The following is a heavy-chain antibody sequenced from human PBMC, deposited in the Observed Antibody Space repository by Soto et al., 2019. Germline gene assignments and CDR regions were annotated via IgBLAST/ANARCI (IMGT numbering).Heavy chain of an antibody. CDR3: ASDYGEIDAFDI. D-gene: IGHD4-17*01. V-gene: IGHV1-69*01. J-gene: IGHJ3*02. Sequence: QVQLVQSGAEVKKPGSSVKVSCKTSGGPFNNHAINWVRQAPGQGLEWVGLVIPTLGTADYAQKFQGRVKMTADEVKNTAYMELSSLRSDDTGVYYCASDYGEIDAFDIWGQGTSGTVSS. CDR2: VIPTLGTA. CDR1: GGPFNNHA.